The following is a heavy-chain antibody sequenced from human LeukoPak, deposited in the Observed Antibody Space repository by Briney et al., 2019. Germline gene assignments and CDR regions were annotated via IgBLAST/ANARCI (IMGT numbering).Heavy chain of an antibody. CDR1: GYTFTGYY. CDR2: INPNSGGT. V-gene: IGHV1-2*02. J-gene: IGHJ5*02. CDR3: AREENWYSSSWYHP. Sequence: ASVKVSCKASGYTFTGYYMHWVRQAPGQGLEWMGWINPNSGGTNYAQKFQGRVTMTRDTSISTAYMELSRLRSDDTAVYYCAREENWYSSSWYHPWGQGTLVTVSS. D-gene: IGHD6-13*01.